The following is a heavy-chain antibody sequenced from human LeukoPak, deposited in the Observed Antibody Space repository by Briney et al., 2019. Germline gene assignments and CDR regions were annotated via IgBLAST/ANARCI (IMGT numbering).Heavy chain of an antibody. Sequence: ASVKVSCKASGYMLSSHGMNWVQQAPGQGLEWMGWIDTNTGNPTYAQGFTGWFAFSLDTSVSTAYLQISSLKAADTAVYYCARDWEDILVVVDGVLTASYYHAMDVWGEGTTVTVSS. CDR3: ARDWEDILVVVDGVLTASYYHAMDV. D-gene: IGHD2-15*01. V-gene: IGHV7-4-1*02. CDR1: GYMLSSHG. CDR2: IDTNTGNP. J-gene: IGHJ6*04.